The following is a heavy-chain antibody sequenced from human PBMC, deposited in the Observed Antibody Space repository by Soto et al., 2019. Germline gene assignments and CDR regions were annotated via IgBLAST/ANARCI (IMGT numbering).Heavy chain of an antibody. Sequence: SLRLSCSASGFTFSSYAMHWVRQAPGKGLEYVSAISSNGGSTYYADSVKGRFTISRDNSKNTLYLQMSSLRAEDTAVYYCVKDVRAPLWFGEGWFDPWGQGTLVTVSS. J-gene: IGHJ5*02. CDR1: GFTFSSYA. V-gene: IGHV3-64D*08. CDR2: ISSNGGST. D-gene: IGHD3-10*01. CDR3: VKDVRAPLWFGEGWFDP.